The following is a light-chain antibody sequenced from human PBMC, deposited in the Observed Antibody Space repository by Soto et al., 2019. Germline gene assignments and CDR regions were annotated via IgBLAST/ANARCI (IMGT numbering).Light chain of an antibody. Sequence: EIVLTQSPGTLSLSPGERATLYCRASQTVSSSYLAWYQQKPGQAPRLLIYGASSGATGIPDRFSGSGSGTDFTLTISCLQSKDFATYYCQQYYSYPITFGQGTRLEIK. CDR2: GAS. CDR1: QTVSSSY. J-gene: IGKJ5*01. CDR3: QQYYSYPIT. V-gene: IGKV3-20*01.